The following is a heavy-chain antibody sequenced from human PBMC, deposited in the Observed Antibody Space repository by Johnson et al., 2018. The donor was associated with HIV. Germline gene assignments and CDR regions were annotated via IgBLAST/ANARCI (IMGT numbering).Heavy chain of an antibody. CDR2: IRYDGSNK. CDR3: AKDPSYIVATAMTDAFDI. Sequence: QVKLVESGGGVVQPGGSLRLSCAASGFTFSSYGMHWVRQAPGKGLEWVAFIRYDGSNKYYADSVKGRLTISRDNSKNTLYLQMNSLRAEDTAVYYCAKDPSYIVATAMTDAFDIWGQGTMVTVSS. V-gene: IGHV3-30*02. J-gene: IGHJ3*02. D-gene: IGHD5-12*01. CDR1: GFTFSSYG.